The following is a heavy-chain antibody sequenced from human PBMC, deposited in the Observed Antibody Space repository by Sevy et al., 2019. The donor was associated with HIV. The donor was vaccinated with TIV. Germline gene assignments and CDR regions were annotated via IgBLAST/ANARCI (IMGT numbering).Heavy chain of an antibody. V-gene: IGHV3-21*01. J-gene: IGHJ4*02. D-gene: IGHD3-22*01. CDR3: ARETIHYYDTSGYCDY. CDR2: ISSTSNYK. Sequence: GGSLRLSCAASGFIFSSYSMNWVRQAPGKGLEWVSSISSTSNYKYYADSVKGRFTISRDNAKNLLYLQVNSLRAEDTAVYYCARETIHYYDTSGYCDYWGQGTLVTVSS. CDR1: GFIFSSYS.